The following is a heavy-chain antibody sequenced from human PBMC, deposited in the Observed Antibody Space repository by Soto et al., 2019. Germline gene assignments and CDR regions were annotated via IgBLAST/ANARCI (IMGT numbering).Heavy chain of an antibody. Sequence: EVQLAESGGDLVQPGGSLRLSCVGSGFTFSYYAMNWVRQAPGKGLERVAFISHTDRLTHYPDSVKGRFTISRDNAKNSLYLEMTNLRVEDTAVYYCARDTGRASADLWGQGTLVSVSS. CDR3: ARDTGRASADL. CDR1: GFTFSYYA. J-gene: IGHJ5*02. D-gene: IGHD6-13*01. V-gene: IGHV3-48*03. CDR2: ISHTDRLT.